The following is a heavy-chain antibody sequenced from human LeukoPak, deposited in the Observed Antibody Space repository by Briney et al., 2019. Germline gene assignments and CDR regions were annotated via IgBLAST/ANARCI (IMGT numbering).Heavy chain of an antibody. CDR2: ISSSGSTI. D-gene: IGHD3-22*01. CDR3: ASLGVDSSGYYTYYYYYMDV. V-gene: IGHV3-48*03. Sequence: GASLRLSCAASGFTFSSYEMNWVRQAPGKGLEWVSYISSSGSTIYYADSVKGRFTISRDNAKNSLYLQMNSLRAEDTAVYYCASLGVDSSGYYTYYYYYMDVWGKGTTVTISS. J-gene: IGHJ6*03. CDR1: GFTFSSYE.